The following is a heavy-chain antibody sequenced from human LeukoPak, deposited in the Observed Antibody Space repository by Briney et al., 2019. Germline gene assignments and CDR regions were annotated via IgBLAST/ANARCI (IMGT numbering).Heavy chain of an antibody. D-gene: IGHD4-17*01. CDR2: INHSGST. CDR3: ASTSDYGESDY. V-gene: IGHV4-34*01. CDR1: GGSFSGYY. J-gene: IGHJ4*02. Sequence: SETLSLTCAVYGGSFSGYYWSWIRQPPGKGLEWIGEINHSGSTNYNPSLKSRVTISVDTSKNQFSLKLSSVTAADTAVHYCASTSDYGESDYWGQGTLVTVSS.